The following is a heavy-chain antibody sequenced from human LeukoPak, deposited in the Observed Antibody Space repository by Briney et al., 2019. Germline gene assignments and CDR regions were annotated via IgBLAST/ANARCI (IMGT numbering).Heavy chain of an antibody. V-gene: IGHV3-7*01. CDR2: IKEEGSEK. D-gene: IGHD4-17*01. J-gene: IGHJ4*02. CDR3: ARGFASGDYGAD. CDR1: GFTYSLFW. Sequence: GGSLRLSCAASGFTYSLFWMSWVRQAPGKGLEWVANIKEEGSEKYYVDSVKGRFTISRDNAERSLYLQMNGLSGEDTAVYYCARGFASGDYGADWGQGTLVTVSS.